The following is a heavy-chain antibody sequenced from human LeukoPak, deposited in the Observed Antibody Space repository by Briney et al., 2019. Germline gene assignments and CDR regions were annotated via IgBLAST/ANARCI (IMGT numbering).Heavy chain of an antibody. J-gene: IGHJ5*02. CDR2: IMPLFGTA. CDR3: ARDVHGDYGSGWFDP. Sequence: SVKVSCKTSGGTFNNSAISWVRQAPGQGLEWLGGIMPLFGTAGYPQKFQGRVTITKDESTRTVYLELTSLTSDDTAVYYCARDVHGDYGSGWFDPWGQGTLVSVSS. CDR1: GGTFNNSA. D-gene: IGHD4-17*01. V-gene: IGHV1-69*05.